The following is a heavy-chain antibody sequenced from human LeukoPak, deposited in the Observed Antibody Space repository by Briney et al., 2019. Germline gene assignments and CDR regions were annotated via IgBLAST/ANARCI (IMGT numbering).Heavy chain of an antibody. CDR3: ASRVGGKKYYYDSSGYWDY. J-gene: IGHJ4*02. V-gene: IGHV4-38-2*02. CDR1: GYSISSGYY. Sequence: PSETLSLTCTVSGYSISSGYYWGWIRQPPGKGLEWIGSIYHSGSTYYNPPLKSRVTISVDTSKDQFSLKLSSVTAADTAVYYCASRVGGKKYYYDSSGYWDYWGQGTLVTVSS. CDR2: IYHSGST. D-gene: IGHD3-22*01.